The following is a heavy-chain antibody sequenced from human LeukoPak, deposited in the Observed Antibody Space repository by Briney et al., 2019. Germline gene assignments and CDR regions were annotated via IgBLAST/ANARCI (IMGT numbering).Heavy chain of an antibody. Sequence: AASVKVSCKAAGYTFTSYGISWVRQAPGQGLYWMGWISAHNGDTNYVQKFQGRVTMTTDTSTSTAYRDLRSLRSDDSAVYYCARVDSSGWYFDYWGQGTLVTVSS. V-gene: IGHV1-18*01. CDR1: GYTFTSYG. CDR3: ARVDSSGWYFDY. D-gene: IGHD6-19*01. CDR2: ISAHNGDT. J-gene: IGHJ4*02.